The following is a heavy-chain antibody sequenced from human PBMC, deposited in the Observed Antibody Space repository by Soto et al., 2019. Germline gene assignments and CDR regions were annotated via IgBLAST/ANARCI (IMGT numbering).Heavy chain of an antibody. V-gene: IGHV1-2*02. Sequence: SVKVSCKASGYIFTGYYIHWVRQAPGQGLEWMGWINPNTRGTHSAQRFQGRVTMTRDTSISTAYMELSSLRSDDSAVYYCARDRSSGYNSQFDYWGQGTLVPVSS. CDR3: ARDRSSGYNSQFDY. D-gene: IGHD5-12*01. CDR2: INPNTRGT. CDR1: GYIFTGYY. J-gene: IGHJ4*02.